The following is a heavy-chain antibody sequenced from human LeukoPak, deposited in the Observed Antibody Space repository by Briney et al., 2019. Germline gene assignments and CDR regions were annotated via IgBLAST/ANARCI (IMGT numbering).Heavy chain of an antibody. D-gene: IGHD6-13*01. Sequence: SETLSLTCTVSGGSISSYYWSWIRQPPGKGLEWIGYIYYSGSTNYNPSLKSRVTISVDKSKNQFSLKLSSVTAADTAVYYCARVVVAAGTLFHFDYWGQGTLVTVSS. CDR1: GGSISSYY. V-gene: IGHV4-59*12. CDR2: IYYSGST. CDR3: ARVVVAAGTLFHFDY. J-gene: IGHJ4*02.